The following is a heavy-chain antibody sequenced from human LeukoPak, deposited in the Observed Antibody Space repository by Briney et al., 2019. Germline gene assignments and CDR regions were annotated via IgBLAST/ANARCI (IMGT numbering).Heavy chain of an antibody. CDR1: GFTFSDYY. J-gene: IGHJ5*02. D-gene: IGHD2-21*02. Sequence: PGGSLRLSCAASGFTFSDYYMSWIRQAPGKGLEWVSYISSSGSTIYYADSVKGRFTISRDNAKNSLYLQMNSLRAEDTAVYYCSTEGLAYCDGDCYSWGQGTLVTVSS. CDR3: STEGLAYCDGDCYS. CDR2: ISSSGSTI. V-gene: IGHV3-11*01.